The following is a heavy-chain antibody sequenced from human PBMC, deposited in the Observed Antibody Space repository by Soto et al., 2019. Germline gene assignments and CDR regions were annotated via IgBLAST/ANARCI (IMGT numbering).Heavy chain of an antibody. J-gene: IGHJ4*02. CDR3: ARERNRNFDY. CDR2: INPNSGGT. CDR1: GYTFTSYG. D-gene: IGHD1-1*01. Sequence: ASVKVSCKASGYTFTSYGISWVRQAPGQGLEWMGWINPNSGGTNYAQKFQGWVTMTRDTSISTAYMELNRLRSDDTAVYYCARERNRNFDYWGQGTLVTVSS. V-gene: IGHV1-2*04.